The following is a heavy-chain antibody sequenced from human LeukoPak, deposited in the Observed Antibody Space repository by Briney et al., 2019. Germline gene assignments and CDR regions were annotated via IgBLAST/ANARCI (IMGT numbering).Heavy chain of an antibody. D-gene: IGHD4-11*01. CDR1: GFTFSSYA. CDR3: AKDPSYSINYFDY. J-gene: IGHJ4*02. Sequence: GGSLRLSCAASGFTFSSYAMSWVRQAPGKGLEWVSAISGSGGSTYYADSVKGRFAISRDNSKNTLYLQMNSLRAEDTAVYYCAKDPSYSINYFDYWGQGTLVAVSS. V-gene: IGHV3-23*01. CDR2: ISGSGGST.